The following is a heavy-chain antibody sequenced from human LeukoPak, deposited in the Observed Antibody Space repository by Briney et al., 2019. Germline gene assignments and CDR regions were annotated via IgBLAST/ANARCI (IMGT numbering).Heavy chain of an antibody. CDR2: FDPEDGET. CDR1: GYTLTELS. D-gene: IGHD5-18*01. J-gene: IGHJ4*02. CDR3: ATARGVDTAMHHR. V-gene: IGHV1-24*01. Sequence: ASVNVSCKVSGYTLTELSMHWVRQPPGKGLEWMGGFDPEDGETIYAQKFQGRVTMTEDTSTDTAYMELSSLRSEDTAVYYCATARGVDTAMHHRWGQGTLVTVSS.